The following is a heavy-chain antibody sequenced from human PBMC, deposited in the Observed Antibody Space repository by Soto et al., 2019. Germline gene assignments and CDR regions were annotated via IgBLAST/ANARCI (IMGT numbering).Heavy chain of an antibody. CDR3: ARDDHIVVVPTSLGAMDV. J-gene: IGHJ6*02. V-gene: IGHV4-4*02. CDR2: IYHSGRT. D-gene: IGHD2-2*01. CDR1: GGSISSNKW. Sequence: QVQLQESGPGLVKPSETLSLTCAVYGGSISSNKWWSWVRQPPGKGLEWIGEIYHSGRTNYNPSLKSRVTISVDKSKNQFSLKLTSVTAADSAVYYCARDDHIVVVPTSLGAMDVWGQGTTVTVSS.